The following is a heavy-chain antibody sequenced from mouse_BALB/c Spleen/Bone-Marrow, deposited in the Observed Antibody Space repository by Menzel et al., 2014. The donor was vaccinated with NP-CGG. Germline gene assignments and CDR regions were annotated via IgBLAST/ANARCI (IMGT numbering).Heavy chain of an antibody. V-gene: IGHV1-14*01. D-gene: IGHD2-3*01. CDR2: INPYNDVT. J-gene: IGHJ2*01. CDR3: AREGWLLRFDY. CDR1: GYIFTSYV. Sequence: VQLQQPGPELVKPGTSVKMSCKASGYIFTSYVMDWVKQKPGQGLEWIGYINPYNDVTNYNEKFKGKATLTSDKSSSTAYMEVSSLTPEDSAVYYCAREGWLLRFDYWGQGTTLTVSS.